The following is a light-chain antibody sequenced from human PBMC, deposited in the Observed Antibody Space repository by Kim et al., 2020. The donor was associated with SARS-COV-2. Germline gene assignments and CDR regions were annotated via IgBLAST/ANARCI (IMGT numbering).Light chain of an antibody. V-gene: IGKV3-20*01. CDR1: QSVSSNY. J-gene: IGKJ2*01. CDR2: GAS. Sequence: LPPGETATLSCRASQSVSSNYFAWYQQKPGQAPRLLVYGASTRPAGIPDRFTGSGSGTDFTLTINRLEPEDFAVYYCQQYGSSPYTFGQGTKLEI. CDR3: QQYGSSPYT.